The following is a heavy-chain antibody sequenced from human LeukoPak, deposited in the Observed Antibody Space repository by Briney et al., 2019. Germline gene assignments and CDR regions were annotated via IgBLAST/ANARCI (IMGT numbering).Heavy chain of an antibody. CDR1: GGSISSYY. D-gene: IGHD5-12*01. V-gene: IGHV4-59*12. J-gene: IGHJ4*02. CDR3: ARAPYLIVATEGPIFD. CDR2: IYYSGST. Sequence: SETLSLTCTVSGGSISSYYWSWIRQPPGKGLEWIGYIYYSGSTNYNPSLKSRVTISVDTSKNQFSLKLSSVTAADTAVYYCARAPYLIVATEGPIFDWGQGTLVTVSS.